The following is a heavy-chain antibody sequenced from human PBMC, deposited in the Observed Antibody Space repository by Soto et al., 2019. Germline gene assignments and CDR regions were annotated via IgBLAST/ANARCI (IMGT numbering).Heavy chain of an antibody. V-gene: IGHV1-24*01. CDR3: ATAHGHYGFDY. D-gene: IGHD4-17*01. CDR1: GYTLTELS. Sequence: ASVKISCKVSGYTLTELSMHWVRQAPGKGLEWMGGFDPEDGETIYAQKFQGRVTMTEDASTDTAYMELSSMRSEDTAVYYCATAHGHYGFDYWGQVTLVTASS. CDR2: FDPEDGET. J-gene: IGHJ4*02.